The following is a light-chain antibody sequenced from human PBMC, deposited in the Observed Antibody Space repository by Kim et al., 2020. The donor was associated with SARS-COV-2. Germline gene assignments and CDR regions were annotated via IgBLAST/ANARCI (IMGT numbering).Light chain of an antibody. CDR1: QGISNS. CDR2: AAS. CDR3: QQYYSTPPWT. V-gene: IGKV1-NL1*01. Sequence: DIQMTQSPSSLSASVGDRVTITCRASQGISNSLAWYQQKPGKAPKLLLYAASRLESGVPSRFSGSGSGTDYTLTISSLQPEDCATYYCQQYYSTPPWTFAQGTKVDIK. J-gene: IGKJ1*01.